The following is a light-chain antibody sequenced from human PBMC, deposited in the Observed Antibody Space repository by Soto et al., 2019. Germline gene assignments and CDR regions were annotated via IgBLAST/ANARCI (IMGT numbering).Light chain of an antibody. V-gene: IGLV1-44*01. J-gene: IGLJ3*02. CDR2: SNN. CDR3: AAWDDSLLWV. Sequence: QSVLTQPPSASGTPGQRVTISCSGSSSNIGSNTVNWYQQLTGTAPKLLIYSNNQRPSGVPDRFSGSKSGTSASLAISGLQSEDEADYYCAAWDDSLLWVFGGGTKLTVL. CDR1: SSNIGSNT.